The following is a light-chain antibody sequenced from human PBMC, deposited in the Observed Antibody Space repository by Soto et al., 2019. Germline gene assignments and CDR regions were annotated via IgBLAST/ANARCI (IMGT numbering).Light chain of an antibody. V-gene: IGKV1-9*01. CDR1: QYISNY. J-gene: IGKJ5*01. CDR3: HQLASYPIT. Sequence: IQLTQSPSFLSASVGDRVTITCRASQYISNYLAWYQRKPGKAPDLLIYAASTLQSGVPSRFSGSGSGTEFTLTINSLQPEDFATYFCHQLASYPITFGQGTRLENK. CDR2: AAS.